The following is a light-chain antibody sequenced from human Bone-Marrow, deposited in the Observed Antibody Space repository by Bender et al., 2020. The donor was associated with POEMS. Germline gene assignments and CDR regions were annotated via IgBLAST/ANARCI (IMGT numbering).Light chain of an antibody. V-gene: IGLV2-23*02. CDR2: EVT. CDR1: SSDIGTYNY. CDR3: CSYADAATPWV. Sequence: QSALTQPASVSGSPGQTITISCTGTSSDIGTYNYVSWFQQHPEKAPKLLIYEVTKGASGLSHRFSGSKSGDTASLTISGLQAEDEADYYCCSYADAATPWVFGGGTKLTVL. J-gene: IGLJ3*02.